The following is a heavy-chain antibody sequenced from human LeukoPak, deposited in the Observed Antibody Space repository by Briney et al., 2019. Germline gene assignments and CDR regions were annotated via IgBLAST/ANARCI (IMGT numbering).Heavy chain of an antibody. CDR3: ARVCPDDILTGYSNYDAFDI. D-gene: IGHD3-9*01. Sequence: SETLSLTCAVYGGSFSGYYWSWIRQPPGKGLEWIGEINHSGSTNYNPSLKSRVTISVDTSKNQFSLKLSSVTAADTAVYYCARVCPDDILTGYSNYDAFDIWGQGTMVTVSS. V-gene: IGHV4-34*01. J-gene: IGHJ3*02. CDR1: GGSFSGYY. CDR2: INHSGST.